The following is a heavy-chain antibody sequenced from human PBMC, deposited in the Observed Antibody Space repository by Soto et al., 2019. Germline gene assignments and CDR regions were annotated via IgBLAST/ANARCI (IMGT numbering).Heavy chain of an antibody. Sequence: GGSLRLSCAASGFTFSDYYMSWIRQAPGKGLEWVSYISSSGSTIYYADSVKGRFTISRDNAKNSLYLQMNSLRAEDTAVYYCARSPGGDYFPPSWFDPWGQGTLVTVSS. CDR1: GFTFSDYY. CDR2: ISSSGSTI. CDR3: ARSPGGDYFPPSWFDP. D-gene: IGHD4-17*01. J-gene: IGHJ5*02. V-gene: IGHV3-11*01.